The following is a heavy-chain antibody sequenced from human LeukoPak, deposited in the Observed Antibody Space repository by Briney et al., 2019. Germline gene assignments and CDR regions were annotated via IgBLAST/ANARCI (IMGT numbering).Heavy chain of an antibody. V-gene: IGHV3-74*01. Sequence: GGSLRLSCAASGLAFSAYKMHWVRQAPRKGLVWVSRISTDGYTTDYADFVQGRFTASRDNTKNTWSLEMNSLRAEDTAVYYCTRGRGRGIAALSMASFDPWGQGTLVTVSS. CDR1: GLAFSAYK. CDR3: TRGRGRGIAALSMASFDP. J-gene: IGHJ5*02. D-gene: IGHD6-6*01. CDR2: ISTDGYTT.